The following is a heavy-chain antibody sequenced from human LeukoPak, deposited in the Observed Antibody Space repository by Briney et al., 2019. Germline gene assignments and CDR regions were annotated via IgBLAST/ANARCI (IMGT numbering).Heavy chain of an antibody. Sequence: GGSLRLSCAASGFTFSSYAMHWVRQAPGKGLEWVAVISYDGSNKYYADSVKGRFTISRDNARNSLSLQMNSLRAEDTAVYYCARGGGNYYGSGRWFDPWGQGTLVTVSS. CDR1: GFTFSSYA. V-gene: IGHV3-30*04. CDR3: ARGGGNYYGSGRWFDP. CDR2: ISYDGSNK. J-gene: IGHJ5*02. D-gene: IGHD3-10*01.